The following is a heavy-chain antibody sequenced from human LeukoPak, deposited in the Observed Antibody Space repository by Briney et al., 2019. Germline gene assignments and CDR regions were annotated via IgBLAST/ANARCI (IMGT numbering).Heavy chain of an antibody. D-gene: IGHD2-21*02. V-gene: IGHV1-2*02. CDR1: GYTFSGHY. CDR3: ARDAELAYCGGDCYSGWFDP. Sequence: ASVKVSCKASGYTFSGHYMHWVRQAPGQGLEWMGWINPNTGRTEYAQKSQGRVTMTRDTSISTAYMDLSRLRSDDTAVYYCARDAELAYCGGDCYSGWFDPWGQGTLVTVSS. J-gene: IGHJ5*02. CDR2: INPNTGRT.